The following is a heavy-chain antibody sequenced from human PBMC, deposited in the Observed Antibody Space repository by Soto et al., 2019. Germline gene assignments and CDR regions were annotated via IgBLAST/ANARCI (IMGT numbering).Heavy chain of an antibody. CDR3: ARDQSWHDLVWWFXP. CDR2: INPNSGGT. J-gene: IGHJ5*02. CDR1: GYTFTGYY. V-gene: IGHV1-2*04. Sequence: ASVKVSCKASGYTFTGYYMHWVRQAPGQGLEWMGWINPNSGGTNYAQKFQGWVTMTRDTSISTAYMELSRLRSEDTAVYYCARDQSWHDLVWWFXPWGQGTLVTVSS. D-gene: IGHD1-1*01.